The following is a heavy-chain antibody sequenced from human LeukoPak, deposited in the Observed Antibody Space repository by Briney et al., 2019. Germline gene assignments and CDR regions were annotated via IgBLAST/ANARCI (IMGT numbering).Heavy chain of an antibody. CDR1: GGTFSSYA. D-gene: IGHD6-19*01. CDR3: AVAGASSSAGASLYYYYYYMDV. Sequence: SVKVSCKASGGTFSSYAISWVRQAPGQGLEWMGGIIPIFGTANYAQKFQGRVTITADESTSTAYMELSSLRSEDTAVYYCAVAGASSSAGASLYYYYYYMDVWGKGTTVTFSS. V-gene: IGHV1-69*13. CDR2: IIPIFGTA. J-gene: IGHJ6*03.